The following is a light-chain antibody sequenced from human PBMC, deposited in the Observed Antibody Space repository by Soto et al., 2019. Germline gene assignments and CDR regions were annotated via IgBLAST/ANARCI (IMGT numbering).Light chain of an antibody. Sequence: EIVLTQSPGTLSLSPGERATLSCRASQSVASTFLAWYQQKPGQAPRLLISGASNRATGIPDRFTGSGSGTDFALTISRLEPEDFAVYYCQQYGDSPPWGLGQGTKVEIK. CDR1: QSVASTF. J-gene: IGKJ1*01. V-gene: IGKV3-20*01. CDR3: QQYGDSPPWG. CDR2: GAS.